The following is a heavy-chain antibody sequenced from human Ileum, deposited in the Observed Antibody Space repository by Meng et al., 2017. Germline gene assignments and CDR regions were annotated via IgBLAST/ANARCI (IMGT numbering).Heavy chain of an antibody. J-gene: IGHJ4*02. CDR3: TYGVSFGGWYTDVDY. V-gene: IGHV3-15*05. CDR2: IKSKPYGEKT. CDR1: GFTFTDAW. D-gene: IGHD6-19*01. Sequence: GGSLRPSCAGSGFTFTDAWMSWFRQAPGKGLEWVGRIKSKPYGEKTEYAAPVKGRFTISRDDSKNMFYLQMNSLKIEDTTVYYCTYGVSFGGWYTDVDYWGRGTLVTVSS.